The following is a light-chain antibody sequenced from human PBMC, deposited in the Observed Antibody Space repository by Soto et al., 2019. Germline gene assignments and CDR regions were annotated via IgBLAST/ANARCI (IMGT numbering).Light chain of an antibody. CDR1: QSICSW. CDR3: QQSWT. V-gene: IGKV1-5*01. CDR2: DAS. Sequence: DIQMTQSPSTLSASVGDRVTITCRASQSICSWLAWYQQKPGKAPKLLIYDASSLESGVPSRFSGSGSGTEFTLTISSLQPDDFATYYCQQSWTFGQGTKVDIK. J-gene: IGKJ1*01.